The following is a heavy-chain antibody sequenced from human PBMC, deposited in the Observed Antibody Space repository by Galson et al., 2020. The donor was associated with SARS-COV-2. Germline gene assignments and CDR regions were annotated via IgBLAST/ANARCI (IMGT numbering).Heavy chain of an antibody. CDR3: AKGKIVATIIDY. J-gene: IGHJ4*02. CDR1: GFTFSSYS. CDR2: IWYDGSNK. D-gene: IGHD5-12*01. V-gene: IGHV3-33*06. Sequence: GGSLRLSCTASGFTFSSYSMHWVRHAPRKGLERVAVIWYDGSNKYYADSAKGRFTISRDNSKNTLYLQMNSLRAEDTAVYYCAKGKIVATIIDYWGQGTLVTVSS.